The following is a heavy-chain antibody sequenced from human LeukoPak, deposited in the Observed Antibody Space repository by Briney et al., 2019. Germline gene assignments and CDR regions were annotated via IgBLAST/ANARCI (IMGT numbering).Heavy chain of an antibody. CDR1: GFTFSSYA. D-gene: IGHD5-24*01. J-gene: IGHJ4*02. V-gene: IGHV3-23*01. CDR3: AKDRLVDGYNPYYFDY. Sequence: GGSLRLSCAASGFTFSSYAMSWVRQAPGKGLERVSAISGSGGSTYYADSVKGRFTISRDNSKNTLYLQMNSLRAEDTAVYYCAKDRLVDGYNPYYFDYWGQGTLVTVSS. CDR2: ISGSGGST.